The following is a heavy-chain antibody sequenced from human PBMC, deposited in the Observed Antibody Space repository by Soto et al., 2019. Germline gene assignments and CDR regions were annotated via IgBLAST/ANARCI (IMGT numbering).Heavy chain of an antibody. V-gene: IGHV1-18*01. Sequence: QVQLVQSGAEVKKPGASVKVSCKSSGYTFTSYGLCWVRQAPGQGLEWMGWISAYNGNTNYAQMFQGRVSMTTDTSTTTAYLDLRSLRSDDTAVYYWSRTGGNSGYYRDFGYWGPGTLGPVSS. CDR3: SRTGGNSGYYRDFGY. D-gene: IGHD5-12*01. CDR2: ISAYNGNT. J-gene: IGHJ4*02. CDR1: GYTFTSYG.